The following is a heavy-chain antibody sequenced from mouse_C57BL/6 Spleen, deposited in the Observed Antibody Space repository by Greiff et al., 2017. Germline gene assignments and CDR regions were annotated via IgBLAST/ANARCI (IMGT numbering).Heavy chain of an antibody. D-gene: IGHD1-1*01. Sequence: VQLQQSGAELVRPGASVTLSCKASGYTFTDYEMHWVKQTPVHGLEWIGAIDPATGGTAYNQKFKGKAILTADKSSSTAYMELRSLTSEDSAVYYCTGYGSSYEDYFDYWGQGTTLTVSS. CDR1: GYTFTDYE. V-gene: IGHV1-15*01. CDR3: TGYGSSYEDYFDY. CDR2: IDPATGGT. J-gene: IGHJ2*01.